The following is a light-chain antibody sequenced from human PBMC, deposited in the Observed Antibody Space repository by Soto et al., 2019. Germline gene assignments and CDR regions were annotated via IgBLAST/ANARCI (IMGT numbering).Light chain of an antibody. Sequence: EIVLTQSPATLSLSPGERATLSCRASQSIGLAIAWYQHKPGQAPRLLIYDASNRATGIPARFSGSGSGTDITLTISSLEPEDFAVYYCHHRGNGITFGQGTRLEIK. CDR3: HHRGNGIT. CDR1: QSIGLA. J-gene: IGKJ5*01. V-gene: IGKV3-11*01. CDR2: DAS.